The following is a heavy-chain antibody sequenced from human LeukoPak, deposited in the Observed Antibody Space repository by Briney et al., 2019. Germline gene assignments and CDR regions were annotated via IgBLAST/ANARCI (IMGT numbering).Heavy chain of an antibody. V-gene: IGHV1-69*13. CDR2: IIPIFGTA. J-gene: IGHJ6*02. D-gene: IGHD6-6*01. CDR1: GGTFSSYA. CDR3: ARDLVIHLAARPLKYYGMDV. Sequence: GASVKVSCKASGGTFSSYAISWVRQAPGQGLEWMGGIIPIFGTANYAQKFQGRVTITADESTSTAYMELSSLRSEDTAVYYCARDLVIHLAARPLKYYGMDVWGQGTTVTVSS.